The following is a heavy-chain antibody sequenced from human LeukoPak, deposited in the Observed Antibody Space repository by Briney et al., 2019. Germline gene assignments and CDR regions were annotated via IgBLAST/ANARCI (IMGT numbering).Heavy chain of an antibody. D-gene: IGHD3-3*01. V-gene: IGHV4-38-2*02. CDR2: MYHSGST. Sequence: SETLSLTCTVSGYSIRSGYYWGWIRPPPGKGLEWIGSMYHSGSTYYNPSLRSRVTMSVDTSKNQFSLMLSSVTAADTAVYFCARIYDFWSASIYYFDYWGQGTPVTVSS. CDR1: GYSIRSGYY. J-gene: IGHJ4*02. CDR3: ARIYDFWSASIYYFDY.